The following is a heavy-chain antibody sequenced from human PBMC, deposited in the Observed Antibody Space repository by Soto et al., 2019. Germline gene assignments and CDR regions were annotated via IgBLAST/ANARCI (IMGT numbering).Heavy chain of an antibody. V-gene: IGHV3-23*01. CDR2: ISGSGGST. D-gene: IGHD2-15*01. J-gene: IGHJ4*03. Sequence: GGSLRLACAAPGLTFRTYAMTWVRQAPGKGLEWVSIISGSGGSTYYADSVKGRFTVSRDNSKNTLYVQMNSLRAEDTAVYYCVKWTCRRGSCYIHYSGQATTVTGSS. CDR3: VKWTCRRGSCYIHY. CDR1: GLTFRTYA.